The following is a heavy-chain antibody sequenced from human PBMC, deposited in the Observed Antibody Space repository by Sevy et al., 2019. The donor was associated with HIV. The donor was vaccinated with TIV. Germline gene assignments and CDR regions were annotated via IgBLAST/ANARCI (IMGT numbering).Heavy chain of an antibody. J-gene: IGHJ4*02. D-gene: IGHD1-26*01. V-gene: IGHV3-30*14. CDR3: ARDLALSGSYSWLAY. Sequence: GGSLRLSCAASGFTFSSYTMHWVRQAPGKGPEWVAFISYDGSRKYYADSVKGRFTISRDNSKNTLYLQMNNLRAEDTAVFYCARDLALSGSYSWLAYWGQGTLVTVSS. CDR1: GFTFSSYT. CDR2: ISYDGSRK.